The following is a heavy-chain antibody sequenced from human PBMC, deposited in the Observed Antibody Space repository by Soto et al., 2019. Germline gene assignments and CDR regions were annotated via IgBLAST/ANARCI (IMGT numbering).Heavy chain of an antibody. CDR3: ARDRGHGAAAGTKAHLDY. D-gene: IGHD6-13*01. J-gene: IGHJ4*02. CDR1: GYTFTSYG. Sequence: ASVKVSCKASGYTFTSYGISWVRQAPGQGLEWMGWISAYNGNTNYAQKLQGRVTMTTDTSTSTAYMELRSLRSDDTAVYYCARDRGHGAAAGTKAHLDYWGQGTLVTVSS. V-gene: IGHV1-18*01. CDR2: ISAYNGNT.